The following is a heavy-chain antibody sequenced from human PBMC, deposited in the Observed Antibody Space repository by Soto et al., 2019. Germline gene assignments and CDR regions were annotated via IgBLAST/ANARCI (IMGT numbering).Heavy chain of an antibody. CDR1: GYTFTSYD. D-gene: IGHD2-21*01. V-gene: IGHV1-8*01. J-gene: IGHJ3*02. CDR2: MNPNSGNT. CDR3: ALFLEGKGDAFDI. Sequence: ASVKVSCKASGYTFTSYDINWVRQATGRGLEWMGWMNPNSGNTGYAQKFQGRVTMTRNTSISTAYMELSSLRSEDTAVYYCALFLEGKGDAFDIWGQGTMVTVSS.